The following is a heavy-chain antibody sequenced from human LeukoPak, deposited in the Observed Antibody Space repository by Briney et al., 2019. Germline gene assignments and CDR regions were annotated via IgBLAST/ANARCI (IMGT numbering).Heavy chain of an antibody. V-gene: IGHV3-7*01. Sequence: GGSLRLSCAASGFTFSSYWMSWVRQAPGKGLEWVANIKQDGSDKYYVDSVKGRFTISRDNAKTSLYLQMNSLRAEDMAVYYCAREFYYYYYTDVWGKGTTVTVSS. J-gene: IGHJ6*03. CDR1: GFTFSSYW. CDR2: IKQDGSDK. CDR3: AREFYYYYYTDV.